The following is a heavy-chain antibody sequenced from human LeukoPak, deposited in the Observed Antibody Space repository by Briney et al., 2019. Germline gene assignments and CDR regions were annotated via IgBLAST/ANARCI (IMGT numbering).Heavy chain of an antibody. CDR2: ISKGVGTT. Sequence: GGSLRLSCAASGFTFSSYAMSWVRQAPGKGLAWVSSISKGVGTTFYADSVKGRFTISRDNSKNTLYLQMNSLRSEDTAVYYCARICGGDCTETGYWGQGTLFTVSS. D-gene: IGHD2-21*02. CDR1: GFTFSSYA. CDR3: ARICGGDCTETGY. V-gene: IGHV3-23*01. J-gene: IGHJ4*02.